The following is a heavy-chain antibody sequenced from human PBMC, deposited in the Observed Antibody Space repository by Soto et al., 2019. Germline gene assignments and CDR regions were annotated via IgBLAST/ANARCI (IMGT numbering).Heavy chain of an antibody. D-gene: IGHD5-12*01. V-gene: IGHV2-26*01. CDR1: GVSLSTVRMG. CDR2: IYSNDEK. CDR3: ARIRDGYNFDY. Sequence: QVTLKESGPVLVKPTETLTLTCSVSGVSLSTVRMGVSWIRQPPGKALEWLAHIYSNDEKSYSTSLNSRLTIFKDTTKSQVVRTMTNMDPVDTATYSCARIRDGYNFDYWSQGTLVTVSS. J-gene: IGHJ4*02.